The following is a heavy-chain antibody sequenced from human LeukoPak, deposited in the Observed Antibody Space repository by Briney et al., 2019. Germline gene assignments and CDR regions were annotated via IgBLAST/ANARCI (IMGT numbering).Heavy chain of an antibody. CDR3: AKDQRSDYYGSGSSPGALDAFDI. CDR2: ISYDGSNK. Sequence: GGSLRLSCAASGFTFSSYGMHWVRQAPGKGLEWVAVISYDGSNKYYADSVKGRFTISRDNSKNTLYLQMNSLRAEDTAVYYCAKDQRSDYYGSGSSPGALDAFDIWGQGTMVTVSS. D-gene: IGHD3-10*01. J-gene: IGHJ3*02. CDR1: GFTFSSYG. V-gene: IGHV3-30*18.